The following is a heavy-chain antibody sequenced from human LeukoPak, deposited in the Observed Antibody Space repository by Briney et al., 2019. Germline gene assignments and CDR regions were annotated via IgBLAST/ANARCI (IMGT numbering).Heavy chain of an antibody. Sequence: PSETLSLTCTVSGDSISSGNYYWTWIRQPPGKGLEWIGYIYYSGSTFYNPSLKSRVTISVDTSKNEFSLKLSSVTAADTAVYYCASHSRGAYFDAFDIWGQGTMVTVSS. CDR1: GDSISSGNYY. D-gene: IGHD6-19*01. V-gene: IGHV4-30-4*01. J-gene: IGHJ3*02. CDR3: ASHSRGAYFDAFDI. CDR2: IYYSGST.